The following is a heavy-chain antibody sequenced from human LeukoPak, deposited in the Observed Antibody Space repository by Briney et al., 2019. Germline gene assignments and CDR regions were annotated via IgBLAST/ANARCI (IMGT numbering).Heavy chain of an antibody. D-gene: IGHD6-19*01. CDR2: ISGSGGNT. CDR1: GFTFSIYA. CDR3: AKSKIAVAALDY. Sequence: GGSLRLSCAASGFTFSIYAMSWVRQAPGKGLEWVPAISGSGGNTYYADSVKGRFTISRDNSKNTLYVQMNSLRAEDTAVYYCAKSKIAVAALDYWGQGTLVTVSS. V-gene: IGHV3-23*01. J-gene: IGHJ4*02.